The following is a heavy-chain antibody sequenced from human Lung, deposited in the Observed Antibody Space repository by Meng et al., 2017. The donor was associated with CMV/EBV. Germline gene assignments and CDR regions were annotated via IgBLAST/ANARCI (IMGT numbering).Heavy chain of an antibody. CDR1: GLTVSSNY. Sequence: GESLKISCAASGLTVSSNYMSWVRQAPGKGLEWVSVIYSGGSTYYADSVKGRFTISRDNSKNTLYLQMNSLRAEDTAVYYCARAPYDFWSSYYYGMDVWGQGXTVTVSS. CDR2: IYSGGST. V-gene: IGHV3-53*01. J-gene: IGHJ6*02. D-gene: IGHD3-3*01. CDR3: ARAPYDFWSSYYYGMDV.